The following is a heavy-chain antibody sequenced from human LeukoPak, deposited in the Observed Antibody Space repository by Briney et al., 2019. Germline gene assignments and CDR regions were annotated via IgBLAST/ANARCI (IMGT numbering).Heavy chain of an antibody. D-gene: IGHD5-18*01. V-gene: IGHV3-11*01. CDR1: GFTFSTYW. CDR3: ARDGFHTAMAPVDY. Sequence: GGSLRLSCVVSGFTFSTYWMSWVRQAPGKGLEWVSYISSSGSTIYYADSVKGRFTISRDNAKNSLYLQMNSLRAEDTAVYYCARDGFHTAMAPVDYWGQGTLVTVSS. J-gene: IGHJ4*02. CDR2: ISSSGSTI.